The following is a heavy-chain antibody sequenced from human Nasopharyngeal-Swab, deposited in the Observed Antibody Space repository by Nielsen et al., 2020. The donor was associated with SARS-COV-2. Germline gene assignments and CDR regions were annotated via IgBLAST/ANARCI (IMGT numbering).Heavy chain of an antibody. Sequence: SETLSLTCTVSGGSISSSSYYWGWIRQPPGKGLEWIGSIYYSGSTYYNPSLKIRVPISVDTSKNQFSLKLSSVTAADTAVYYCARISPRKDSSLDYWGQGTLVTVSS. CDR3: ARISPRKDSSLDY. J-gene: IGHJ4*02. CDR2: IYYSGST. V-gene: IGHV4-39*01. D-gene: IGHD6-6*01. CDR1: GGSISSSSYY.